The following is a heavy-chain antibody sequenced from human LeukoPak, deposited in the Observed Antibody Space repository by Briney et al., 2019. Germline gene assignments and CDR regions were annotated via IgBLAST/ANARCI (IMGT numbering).Heavy chain of an antibody. CDR2: ISSSSSYI. CDR3: ARDYGSGSYFFSHYYYYYYMDV. CDR1: GFTFSSYE. Sequence: PGGSLRLSCAASGFTFSSYEMNWVRQAPGKGLEWVSSISSSSSYIYYADSVKGRFTVSRDNAKNSLYLQMNSLRAEDTAVYYCARDYGSGSYFFSHYYYYYYMDVWGKGTTVTISS. V-gene: IGHV3-21*01. D-gene: IGHD3-10*01. J-gene: IGHJ6*03.